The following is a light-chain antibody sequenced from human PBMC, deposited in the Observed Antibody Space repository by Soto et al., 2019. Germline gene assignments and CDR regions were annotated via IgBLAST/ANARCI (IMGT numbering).Light chain of an antibody. Sequence: EIGLTQSPGTLPLSPGEGATLSCRASQSVSSSYLAWYQQKPVQAPRLLIYGPSSRGTGIPDRFSGSGSGTDFTLTISRLEPEDFAVYYCQQYGSSPYTFGQGTKLVVK. CDR1: QSVSSSY. CDR3: QQYGSSPYT. CDR2: GPS. V-gene: IGKV3-20*01. J-gene: IGKJ2*01.